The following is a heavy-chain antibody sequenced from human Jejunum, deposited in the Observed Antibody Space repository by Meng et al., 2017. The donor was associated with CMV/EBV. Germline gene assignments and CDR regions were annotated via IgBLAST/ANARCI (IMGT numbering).Heavy chain of an antibody. CDR3: TRRGDFDV. CDR2: VNGDGSST. D-gene: IGHD3-10*01. V-gene: IGHV3-74*01. CDR1: GFTFKSYG. Sequence: LACEASGFTFKSYGMHWDSQVTGKGLVWVSRVNGDGSSTSYADSVKGRFTISRDNAKNTLYLQMDSLRTEDTAVYFCTRRGDFDVWGQGTLVTVSS. J-gene: IGHJ4*02.